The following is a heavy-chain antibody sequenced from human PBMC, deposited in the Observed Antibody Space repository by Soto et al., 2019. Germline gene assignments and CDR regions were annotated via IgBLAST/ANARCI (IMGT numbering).Heavy chain of an antibody. V-gene: IGHV4-59*01. CDR3: ARALSGYYYAFDY. CDR1: GGSISSYY. Sequence: SETLSLTCTVSGGSISSYYWSWIRQPPGKGLEWIGYIYYSGSTNYNPSLKSRVTISVDTSKNQFSLKLSSVTAADTAVYYGARALSGYYYAFDYSGQGTLLTVS. J-gene: IGHJ4*02. CDR2: IYYSGST. D-gene: IGHD3-22*01.